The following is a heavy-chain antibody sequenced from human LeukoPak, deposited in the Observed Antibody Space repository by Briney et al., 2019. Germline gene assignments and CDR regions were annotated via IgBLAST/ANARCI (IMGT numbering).Heavy chain of an antibody. Sequence: NPGGSLRLSCAASGFTFSSYSMNWVRQAPGKGLEWIGEINHSGSTNYDPSLKSRVTISVDTSKNQFSLKLSSVTAADTAVYYCARNYHPLKRGYSYGVFDYWGQGTLVTVSS. J-gene: IGHJ4*02. CDR1: GFTFSSYS. CDR2: INHSGST. D-gene: IGHD5-18*01. CDR3: ARNYHPLKRGYSYGVFDY. V-gene: IGHV4-34*01.